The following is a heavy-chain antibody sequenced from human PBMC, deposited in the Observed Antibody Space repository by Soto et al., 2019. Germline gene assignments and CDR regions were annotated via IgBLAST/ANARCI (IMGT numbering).Heavy chain of an antibody. CDR1: GFTFDDYA. CDR2: ISWNSGSI. CDR3: AKDISGVRGAFDI. D-gene: IGHD3-10*01. V-gene: IGHV3-9*01. J-gene: IGHJ3*02. Sequence: GGSLRLSCAASGFTFDDYAMHWVRQAPGKGLEWVSGISWNSGSIGYADSVKGRFTISRDNAKNSLYLQMNSLRAEDTALYYCAKDISGVRGAFDIWGQGTMVTVSS.